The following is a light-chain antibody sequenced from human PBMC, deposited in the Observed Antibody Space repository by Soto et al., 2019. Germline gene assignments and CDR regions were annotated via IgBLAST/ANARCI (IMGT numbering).Light chain of an antibody. Sequence: DLHLTQSPSYLSASVGDRVTSTCRVSQGITTYLSWYRQKPGEVLXXLIYSASNLQSGVPSRFSGSGSGTDFTFTISSLKPDDIATYYCQQYDNLVTFGGRTKADIK. CDR3: QQYDNLVT. V-gene: IGKV1-33*01. J-gene: IGKJ4*01. CDR1: QGITTY. CDR2: SAS.